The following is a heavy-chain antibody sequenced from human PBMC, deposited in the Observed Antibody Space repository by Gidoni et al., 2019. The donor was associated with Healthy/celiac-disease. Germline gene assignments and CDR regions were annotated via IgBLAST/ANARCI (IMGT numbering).Heavy chain of an antibody. J-gene: IGHJ4*01. CDR1: GGTFSSYA. CDR2: IIPILGIA. Sequence: VQLVQSGAAAKTPGSSVKVSCKASGGTFSSYASSRVRQAPGQGLEWMGRIIPILGIANYAQKFQGRVTITADKSTSTAYMELSSLRSEGTGVYYCASHVEIATTTTDYWGQGTLVTVSS. V-gene: IGHV1-69*04. CDR3: ASHVEIATTTTDY. D-gene: IGHD1-1*01.